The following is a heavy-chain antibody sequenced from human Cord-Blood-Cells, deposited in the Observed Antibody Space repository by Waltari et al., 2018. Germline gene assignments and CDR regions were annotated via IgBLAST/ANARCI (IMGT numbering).Heavy chain of an antibody. V-gene: IGHV4-59*11. CDR1: GGSISSHH. CDR3: ARGGWYYDFWSGANWFDP. D-gene: IGHD3-3*01. J-gene: IGHJ5*02. Sequence: QVQLQESGPGLVKPSETLSLTCTVSGGSISSHHWSWIRQPPGKGLEWSGYNDYSGSTNYNPSLKSRVPITVDTSKNQFSLKPSSGTAADTAVYYCARGGWYYDFWSGANWFDPWGQGTLVTVSS. CDR2: NDYSGST.